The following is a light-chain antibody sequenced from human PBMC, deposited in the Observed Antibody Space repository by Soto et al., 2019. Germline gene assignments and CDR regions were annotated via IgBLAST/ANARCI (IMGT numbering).Light chain of an antibody. J-gene: IGLJ3*02. CDR2: DVT. V-gene: IGLV2-11*01. CDR1: SSDVGGYNY. Sequence: QSVLTQPPSVSGSPGQSVTISCTGTSSDVGGYNYVSWYQQHPGKAPKLMIYDVTKRPSGVPDRFSGSKSGNTASLTISALQPEDEADYYCCSYTGSYTSKVFGGGTKLTVL. CDR3: CSYTGSYTSKV.